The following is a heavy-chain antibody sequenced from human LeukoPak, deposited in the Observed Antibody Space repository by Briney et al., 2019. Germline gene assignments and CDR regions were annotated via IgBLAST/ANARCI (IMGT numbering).Heavy chain of an antibody. CDR3: ARPRYYYDSTHFDI. CDR2: IYYSGST. Sequence: SSETLSLTCAVSGGSISSGGYSWSWIRQPPGKGLEWIGYIYYSGSTNYNPSLKSRVTISVDTSKNQFSLKLSSVTAADTAVYYCARPRYYYDSTHFDIWGQGTMVTVSS. V-gene: IGHV4-61*08. J-gene: IGHJ3*02. CDR1: GGSISSGGYS. D-gene: IGHD3-22*01.